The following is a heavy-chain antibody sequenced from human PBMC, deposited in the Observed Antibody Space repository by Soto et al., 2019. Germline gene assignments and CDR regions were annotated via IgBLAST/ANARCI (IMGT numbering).Heavy chain of an antibody. CDR1: GYTFTSYG. V-gene: IGHV1-18*01. D-gene: IGHD3-22*01. Sequence: ASVKVSCKASGYTFTSYGISGVRQAPGQGLEWMGWISAYNGNTNYAQKLQGRVTMTTDTSTSTAYMELRSLRSDDTAVYYCARNYYDSSGYYFVDWGQGTLVTVSS. CDR2: ISAYNGNT. CDR3: ARNYYDSSGYYFVD. J-gene: IGHJ4*02.